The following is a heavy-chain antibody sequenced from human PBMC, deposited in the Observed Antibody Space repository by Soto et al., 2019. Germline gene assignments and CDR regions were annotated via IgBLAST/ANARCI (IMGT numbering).Heavy chain of an antibody. D-gene: IGHD2-15*01. CDR1: GFTFSSYA. V-gene: IGHV3-23*01. CDR2: ISGSGGST. J-gene: IGHJ6*03. Sequence: GGSLRLSCAASGFTFSSYAMSWVRQAPGKGLEWVSAISGSGGSTYYADSVKGRFTISRDNSKNTLYLQMNSVRAEDTAVYYCAKVAVVAAADYYYMDVWGKGTTVTVSS. CDR3: AKVAVVAAADYYYMDV.